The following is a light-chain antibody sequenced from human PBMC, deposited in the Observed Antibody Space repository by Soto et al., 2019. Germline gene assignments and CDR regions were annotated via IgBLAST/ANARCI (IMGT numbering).Light chain of an antibody. V-gene: IGLV2-23*02. J-gene: IGLJ1*01. CDR3: CSYAGSSELV. CDR1: SSDVGSYNL. CDR2: EVS. Sequence: QSALTQPACVSGSPGQSITISCTGTSSDVGSYNLVSWYQQYPGKAPKLMIYEVSKWPSGVSNRFSGSKSGNTASLTISGLQAEDEADYYWCSYAGSSELVFGTGTKVTVL.